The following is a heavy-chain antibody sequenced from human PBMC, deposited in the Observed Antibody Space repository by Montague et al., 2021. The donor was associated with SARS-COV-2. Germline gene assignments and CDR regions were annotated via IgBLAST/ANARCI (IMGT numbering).Heavy chain of an antibody. CDR2: INHSGTA. V-gene: IGHV4-34*01. CDR1: GGSFSVYY. J-gene: IGHJ3*01. Sequence: SETLSLTCAVYGGSFSVYYWSWLRQYPRSGREWMVEINHSGTANYNTSLQSRVGISVDTYKNQFTLQLTSVTAADTAMYYCAKEREVVRAARTLVAFDLWGQGTMVTVSS. D-gene: IGHD6-13*01. CDR3: AKEREVVRAARTLVAFDL.